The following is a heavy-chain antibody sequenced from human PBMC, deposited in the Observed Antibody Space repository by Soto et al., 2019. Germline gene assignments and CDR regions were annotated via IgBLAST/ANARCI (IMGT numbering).Heavy chain of an antibody. CDR2: MYTSGST. D-gene: IGHD3-3*01. CDR3: ARGTSARGYYGY. Sequence: PSETLSLTCIVSGGSISSYYWSWIRQPAGRGLEWIGRMYTSGSTNYNPSLKSRVTMSVDTSKNQFSLKLSSVTAADTAVYYCARGTSARGYYGYWGQGTLVTVSS. CDR1: GGSISSYY. J-gene: IGHJ4*02. V-gene: IGHV4-4*07.